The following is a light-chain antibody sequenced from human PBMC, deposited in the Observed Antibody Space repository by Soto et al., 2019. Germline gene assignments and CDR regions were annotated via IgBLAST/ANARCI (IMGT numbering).Light chain of an antibody. Sequence: DIHMTQSPSTLSASVGDRVTVGCRASQSVSSWLAWFQQKPGKAPKLLIYKASSLQSGVPSRFSGSGSGTEFTLTISSLQPDDFATYYCQHYNSYSEAFGQGTKVDIK. CDR3: QHYNSYSEA. CDR1: QSVSSW. CDR2: KAS. V-gene: IGKV1-5*03. J-gene: IGKJ1*01.